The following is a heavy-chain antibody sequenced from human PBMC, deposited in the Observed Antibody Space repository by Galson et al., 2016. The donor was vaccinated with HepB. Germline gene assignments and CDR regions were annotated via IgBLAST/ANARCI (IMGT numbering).Heavy chain of an antibody. D-gene: IGHD6-6*01. J-gene: IGHJ6*02. CDR2: ISSSSSYI. Sequence: SLRLSCAGSGFTFSTYSMNWVRQAPGKGLEWVSSISSSSSYIYYADSVKGRFTISRDNAKNSLYLQMNSLTSEDTAVYYCSRQRAARLINYNMDVWGQGTTVTVSS. V-gene: IGHV3-21*04. CDR1: GFTFSTYS. CDR3: SRQRAARLINYNMDV.